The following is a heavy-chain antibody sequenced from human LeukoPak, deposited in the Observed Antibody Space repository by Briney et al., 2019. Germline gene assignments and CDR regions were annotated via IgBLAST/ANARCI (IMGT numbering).Heavy chain of an antibody. CDR2: ISSSSSTI. D-gene: IGHD1-26*01. J-gene: IGHJ4*02. CDR1: GFTFSSYS. CDR3: AKARGGTYRTYYFDY. V-gene: IGHV3-48*04. Sequence: GGSLRLSCAPSGFTFSSYSMNWVRQAPGKGLEWVSYISSSSSTIYYADSVKGRFTISRDNAKNSLYLQMNSLRAEDTAVYYCAKARGGTYRTYYFDYWGQGTLVTVSS.